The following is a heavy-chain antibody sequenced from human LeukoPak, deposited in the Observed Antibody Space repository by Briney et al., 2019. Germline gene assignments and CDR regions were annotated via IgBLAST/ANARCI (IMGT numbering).Heavy chain of an antibody. Sequence: GGSLRLSCAATGFTFSSYGMHWVRQTAGKGLEWVAFIRYDGSNKYYADSVKGRFTISRDNSKNTLYMQMNSLRPEDTAVYYCAKDIGAVAGTWFDPWGQGTLVTVSS. V-gene: IGHV3-30*02. CDR2: IRYDGSNK. CDR3: AKDIGAVAGTWFDP. J-gene: IGHJ5*02. D-gene: IGHD6-19*01. CDR1: GFTFSSYG.